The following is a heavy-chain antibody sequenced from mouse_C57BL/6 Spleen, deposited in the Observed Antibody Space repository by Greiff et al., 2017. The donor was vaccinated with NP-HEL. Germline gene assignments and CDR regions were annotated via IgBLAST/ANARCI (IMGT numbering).Heavy chain of an antibody. Sequence: QVQLKQPGAELVRPGTSVKLSCKASGYTFTSYWMHWVKQRPGQGLEWIGVIDPSDSYTNYNQKFKGKATLTVDTSSSTAYMQLSSLTSEDSAVYYCAGYYGSSLAWFAYWGQGTLVTVSA. J-gene: IGHJ3*01. D-gene: IGHD1-1*01. CDR3: AGYYGSSLAWFAY. CDR1: GYTFTSYW. CDR2: IDPSDSYT. V-gene: IGHV1-59*01.